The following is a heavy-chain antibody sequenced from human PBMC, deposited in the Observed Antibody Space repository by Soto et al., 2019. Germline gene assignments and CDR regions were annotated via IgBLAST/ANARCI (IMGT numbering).Heavy chain of an antibody. V-gene: IGHV4-31*03. CDR1: GGSISSGAYY. J-gene: IGHJ5*02. D-gene: IGHD3-3*01. CDR3: ARWWSGSRQGFDP. CDR2: IYYSGST. Sequence: QVQLQESGPGLVKPSQTLSLTCTVSGGSISSGAYYWSWIRQHPGKGLEWIGYIYYSGSTYYNPSLKSRLTISVATSKNRFSLKLSSLTAAATAMYYCARWWSGSRQGFDPWGQGTLVTVSS.